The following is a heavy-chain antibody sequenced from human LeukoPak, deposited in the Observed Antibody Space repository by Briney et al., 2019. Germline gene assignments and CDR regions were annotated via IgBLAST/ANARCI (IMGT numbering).Heavy chain of an antibody. CDR3: PSHGSGEVY. CDR2: IIPILGIA. J-gene: IGHJ4*02. D-gene: IGHD3-10*01. V-gene: IGHV1-69*10. CDR1: GGTFSSYA. Sequence: GASVKVSCKASGGTFSSYAISWVRQPPGQGLEWMGRIIPILGIANYAQKFQGRVTITAHKSTSTPSMEPSSLRYEDTAVHYCPSHGSGEVYWGQGTLVTVSS.